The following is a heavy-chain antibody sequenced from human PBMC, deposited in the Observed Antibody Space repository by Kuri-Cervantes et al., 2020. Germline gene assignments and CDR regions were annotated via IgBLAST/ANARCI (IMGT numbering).Heavy chain of an antibody. CDR3: ARGALAMGPSYFDS. J-gene: IGHJ4*02. V-gene: IGHV1-69*05. CDR2: IIPIFGTA. CDR1: GGTLSSYA. D-gene: IGHD6-19*01. Sequence: SVKVSCKASGGTLSSYAISWVRQAPGQGLEWMGGIIPIFGTANYAQKFQDRVTMTRDTSTTTVYMELSSLKSEDTAVYYCARGALAMGPSYFDSWGQGTLVTVSS.